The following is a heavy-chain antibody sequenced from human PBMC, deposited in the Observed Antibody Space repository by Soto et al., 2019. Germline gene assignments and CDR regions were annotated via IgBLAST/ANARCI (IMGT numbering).Heavy chain of an antibody. J-gene: IGHJ6*02. CDR2: ISSSSSYI. D-gene: IGHD3-10*01. V-gene: IGHV3-21*01. Sequence: EVQLLESGGGLVQPGGSLRLSCAASGFTFSSYAMSWVRQAPGKGLEWVSSISSSSSYIYYADSVKGRFTISRDNAKNSLYLQMNSLRAEDTAVYYCAREEGGYYYGSGSLDVWGQGTTVTVSS. CDR1: GFTFSSYA. CDR3: AREEGGYYYGSGSLDV.